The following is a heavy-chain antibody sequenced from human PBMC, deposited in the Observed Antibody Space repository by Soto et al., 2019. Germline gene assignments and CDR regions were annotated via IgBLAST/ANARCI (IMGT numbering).Heavy chain of an antibody. D-gene: IGHD2-15*01. CDR3: ASRGSGGHF. V-gene: IGHV4-4*02. CDR1: GVSITNTDW. Sequence: TLSLTCAVSGVSITNTDWWTFVRHPPWMWLEWVGDISLSGNTNYNPSLEARAAISIDKSRNQLSLILNSVTAADTAVYYCASRGSGGHFWGQGTPVPVSS. J-gene: IGHJ1*01. CDR2: ISLSGNT.